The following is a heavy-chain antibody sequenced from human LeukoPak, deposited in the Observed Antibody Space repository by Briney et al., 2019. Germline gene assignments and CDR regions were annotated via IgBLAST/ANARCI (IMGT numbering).Heavy chain of an antibody. V-gene: IGHV3-30-3*01. CDR2: ISYDGSNK. CDR1: GFTFSSYA. J-gene: IGHJ4*02. CDR3: AREGSSEWELLRSYDY. D-gene: IGHD1-26*01. Sequence: PGGSLRLPCAASGFTFSSYAMHWVRQAPGRGLEWVAVISYDGSNKYYADSVKGRFTISRDNSKNTLYLQMNSLRAEDTAVYYCAREGSSEWELLRSYDYWGQGTLVTVSS.